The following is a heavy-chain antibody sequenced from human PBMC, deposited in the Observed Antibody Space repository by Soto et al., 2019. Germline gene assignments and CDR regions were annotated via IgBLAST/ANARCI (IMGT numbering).Heavy chain of an antibody. CDR1: GFTVSSNY. CDR3: ARDRGSGYYPYWYFDL. J-gene: IGHJ2*01. Sequence: EVQLVESGGGLVQPGGSLRLSCAASGFTVSSNYMSWVRQAPGKGLEWVSVIYSGGSTYYADSVKGRFTISRHNSKNTLYLQMNSLRAEDTAVYYCARDRGSGYYPYWYFDLWGRGTLVTVSS. D-gene: IGHD3-22*01. V-gene: IGHV3-53*04. CDR2: IYSGGST.